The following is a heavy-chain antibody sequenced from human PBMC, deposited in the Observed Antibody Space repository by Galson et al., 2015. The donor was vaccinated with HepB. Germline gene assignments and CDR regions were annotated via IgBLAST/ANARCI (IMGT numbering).Heavy chain of an antibody. J-gene: IGHJ5*02. CDR3: TREVYRDFYLGSGIAGGWFDP. V-gene: IGHV3-49*03. CDR1: GFTFGDYA. CDR2: IRSQAYGGAA. Sequence: SLRLSCATSGFTFGDYAMRWYRQAPGKGLEWVGFIRSQAYGGAADYAASAKGRFTISRDDSKSIAYLHMNSLKIEDAGVYYCTREVYRDFYLGSGIAGGWFDPWGKGSLVTVSS. D-gene: IGHD3-3*01.